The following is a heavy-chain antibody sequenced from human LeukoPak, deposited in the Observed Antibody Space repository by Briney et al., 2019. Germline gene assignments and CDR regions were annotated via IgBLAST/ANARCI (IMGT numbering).Heavy chain of an antibody. CDR3: ARRRTAMAQYYFDY. V-gene: IGHV4-39*01. D-gene: IGHD5-18*01. CDR1: GGSISSSGYF. CDR2: IYYSGST. Sequence: SETLSLTCTVSGGSISSSGYFWGWIRQPPGKGLEWIGSIYYSGSTYYNPTLKSRVTISVDTSKNQFSLRLSSVTAADTAVYYCARRRTAMAQYYFDYWGQGTLVTVSS. J-gene: IGHJ4*02.